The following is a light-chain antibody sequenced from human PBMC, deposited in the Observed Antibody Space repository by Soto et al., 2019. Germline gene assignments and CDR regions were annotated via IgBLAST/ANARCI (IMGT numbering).Light chain of an antibody. CDR1: QSINSN. CDR2: GAS. J-gene: IGKJ1*01. Sequence: VMTQSPATLSVSPGERATLSCTASQSINSNLAWYQQRPGQAPRLLIYGASSRATGIPDRFSGSGSGTDFTLTISRLEPEDFAVYYCQQYGSSPKTFGQGTKVDIK. V-gene: IGKV3-20*01. CDR3: QQYGSSPKT.